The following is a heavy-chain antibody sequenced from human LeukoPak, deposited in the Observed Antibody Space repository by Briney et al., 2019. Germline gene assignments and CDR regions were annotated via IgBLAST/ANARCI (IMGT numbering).Heavy chain of an antibody. CDR2: ISSSSSYI. D-gene: IGHD6-19*01. J-gene: IGHJ3*02. CDR3: AREQTTYSSGWKRGAAFDI. V-gene: IGHV3-21*01. Sequence: GGSLRLSCAASGFTFSSYSMNWVRQAPGKGLEWVSSISSSSSYIYYADSVKGRFTISRDNAKNSLYQQMNSLRAEDTAVYYCAREQTTYSSGWKRGAAFDIWGQGTMVTVSS. CDR1: GFTFSSYS.